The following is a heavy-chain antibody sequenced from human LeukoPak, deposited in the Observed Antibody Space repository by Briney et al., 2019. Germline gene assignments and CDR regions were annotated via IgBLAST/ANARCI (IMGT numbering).Heavy chain of an antibody. Sequence: SETLSLTCSVSGGSISSSSYYWGWIRQPPGKGLEWIGSIYYSGSTYYNPSLKSRVTISVDTSKNQFSLKLSSVTAADTAVYYCARPLSFYYGSGSPGGGWFDPWGQGTLVTVSS. CDR3: ARPLSFYYGSGSPGGGWFDP. J-gene: IGHJ5*02. D-gene: IGHD3-10*01. CDR2: IYYSGST. V-gene: IGHV4-39*01. CDR1: GGSISSSSYY.